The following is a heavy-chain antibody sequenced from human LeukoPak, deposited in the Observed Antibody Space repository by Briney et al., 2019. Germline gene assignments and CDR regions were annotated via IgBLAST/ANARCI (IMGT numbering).Heavy chain of an antibody. CDR2: IHYSGST. CDR3: ARHIGDWWLWYFDL. V-gene: IGHV4-39*01. Sequence: TSETLSLTCSVSGGSISSSNYFWGWIRQPPGKGLEWIASIHYSGSTYSNPSLKSRVTISVDTSKNQFSLRLSSVSAADTAVYFCARHIGDWWLWYFDLWGRGTLVTVSS. D-gene: IGHD2-8*02. CDR1: GGSISSSNYF. J-gene: IGHJ2*01.